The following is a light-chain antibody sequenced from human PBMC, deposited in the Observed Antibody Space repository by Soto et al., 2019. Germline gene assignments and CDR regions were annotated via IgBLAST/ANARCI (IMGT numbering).Light chain of an antibody. Sequence: DIQMTQSPSSVSASVGDTVTLTWASQDISTWVAWYQQKPGKAPKLLISAASTLESGVPGRFSGSGSGTDFTLIISSLQPEDFATYYCQQLNSYPPITFGQGTRLEIK. CDR1: QDISTW. V-gene: IGKV1-12*01. CDR2: AAS. CDR3: QQLNSYPPIT. J-gene: IGKJ5*01.